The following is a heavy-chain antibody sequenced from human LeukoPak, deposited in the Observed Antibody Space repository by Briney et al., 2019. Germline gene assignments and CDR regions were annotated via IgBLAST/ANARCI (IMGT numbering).Heavy chain of an antibody. V-gene: IGHV3-74*03. CDR3: TKGGSRHADT. Sequence: GGSLRLSCAASGITLSSYWMHWVRQAPGKGLVWVSRINSDGSNTKYADSVKGRFTISRDSAKNTLYLQMNSLRAEDTAIYYCTKGGSRHADTWGQGTLVTVSS. CDR2: INSDGSNT. CDR1: GITLSSYW. D-gene: IGHD6-13*01. J-gene: IGHJ5*02.